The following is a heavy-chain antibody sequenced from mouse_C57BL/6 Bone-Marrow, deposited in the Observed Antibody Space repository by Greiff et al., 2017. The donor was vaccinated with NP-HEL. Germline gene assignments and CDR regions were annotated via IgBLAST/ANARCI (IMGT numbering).Heavy chain of an antibody. J-gene: IGHJ2*01. Sequence: QVQLKESGAELVKPGASVKISCKASGYAFSSYWMNWVKQRPGKGLEWIGQIYPGDGDTNYNGKFKGKATLTADKSSSTAYMQLSSLTSEDSAVYFCAREGPIYYYGSSYNFDYWGQGTTLTVSS. V-gene: IGHV1-80*01. CDR2: IYPGDGDT. D-gene: IGHD1-1*01. CDR3: AREGPIYYYGSSYNFDY. CDR1: GYAFSSYW.